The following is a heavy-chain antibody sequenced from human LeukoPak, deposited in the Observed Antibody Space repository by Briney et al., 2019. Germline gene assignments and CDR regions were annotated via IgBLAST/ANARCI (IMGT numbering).Heavy chain of an antibody. CDR2: IKQDGSEK. V-gene: IGHV3-7*01. CDR1: GFTFSSYS. J-gene: IGHJ4*02. D-gene: IGHD6-13*01. CDR3: AREPYSSSWYVDY. Sequence: GGSLRLSCAASGFTFSSYSMNWVRQAPGKGLEWVANIKQDGSEKYYVDSVKGRFTISRDNAKNSLYLQMNSLRAEDTAVYYCAREPYSSSWYVDYWGQGTLVTVSP.